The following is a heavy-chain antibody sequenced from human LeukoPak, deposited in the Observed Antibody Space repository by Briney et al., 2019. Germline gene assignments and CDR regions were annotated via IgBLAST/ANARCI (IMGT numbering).Heavy chain of an antibody. CDR3: ARGGIVGATTGYFDY. J-gene: IGHJ4*02. V-gene: IGHV3-33*08. CDR1: GFTFSSYG. D-gene: IGHD1-26*01. Sequence: PGGSLRLSCVASGFTFSSYGMHWVRQAPGKGLEWVAVIWYDGSNKYYADSVKGRFTISRDNSKNTLYLQMNSLRAEDTAVYYCARGGIVGATTGYFDYWGQGTLVTVSS. CDR2: IWYDGSNK.